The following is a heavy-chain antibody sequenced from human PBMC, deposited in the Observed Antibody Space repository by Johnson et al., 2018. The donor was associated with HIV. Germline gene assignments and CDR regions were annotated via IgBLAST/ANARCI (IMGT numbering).Heavy chain of an antibody. J-gene: IGHJ3*02. CDR1: GFSFTKTW. Sequence: VQLVESGGGLVNPGGSLTLSCAASGFSFTKTWMSWVRQAPGKGLEWVSGINWNGGSTGYADSVKGRFTISRDNAKNSLYLQMNSLRAEDTAVYYCARALYYYDRGDAFDIWGQGTMVTVSS. CDR3: ARALYYYDRGDAFDI. V-gene: IGHV3-20*04. CDR2: INWNGGST. D-gene: IGHD3-22*01.